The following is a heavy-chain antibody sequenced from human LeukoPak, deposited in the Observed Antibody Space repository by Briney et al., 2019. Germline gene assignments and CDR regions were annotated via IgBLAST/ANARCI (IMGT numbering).Heavy chain of an antibody. CDR2: IYYSGST. J-gene: IGHJ6*02. D-gene: IGHD1-26*01. Sequence: SETLSLTCTVSGGSISNYYWSWIRQPPGKGLEWIGYIYYSGSTNYNPSLKSRVTISVDTSKNQFFLKLSSVTAADTAVYYCAREGEYGYYYGMGVWGQGTTVTVSS. V-gene: IGHV4-59*01. CDR1: GGSISNYY. CDR3: AREGEYGYYYGMGV.